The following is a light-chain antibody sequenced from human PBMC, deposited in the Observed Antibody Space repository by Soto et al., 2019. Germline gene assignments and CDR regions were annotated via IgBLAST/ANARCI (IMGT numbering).Light chain of an antibody. CDR2: EVN. CDR1: SSDVGSYNL. V-gene: IGLV2-23*02. J-gene: IGLJ2*01. Sequence: QSALTQPASVSGSPGQSITISCTGTSSDVGSYNLVSWYQQYPGKAPKLMIYEVNKRPSGVSNRFSGSKSGNTASLTISGLQAEDEADYYCCSYAGSSTPVVFGGGTKLTVL. CDR3: CSYAGSSTPVV.